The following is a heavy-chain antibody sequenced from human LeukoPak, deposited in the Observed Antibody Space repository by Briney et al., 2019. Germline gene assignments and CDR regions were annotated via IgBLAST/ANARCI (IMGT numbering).Heavy chain of an antibody. D-gene: IGHD3-10*01. CDR3: AKGAFYYGSGSYCMDV. CDR2: VSPPGGGT. CDR1: GFSFSYHG. J-gene: IGHJ6*04. V-gene: IGHV3-23*01. Sequence: GGTLRLSCVASGFSFSYHGMNWVRLAPGKGLEWVSGVSPPGGGTYYADSVKGRFTISRDNSKNTLYLQMNSLRVEDTAVYYCAKGAFYYGSGSYCMDVWGKGTTVTVSS.